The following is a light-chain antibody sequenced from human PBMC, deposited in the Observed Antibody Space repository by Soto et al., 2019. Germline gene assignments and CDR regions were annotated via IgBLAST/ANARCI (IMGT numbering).Light chain of an antibody. CDR3: SSYASSSTVI. CDR1: SSDVGAYNY. V-gene: IGLV2-14*01. CDR2: DVS. J-gene: IGLJ2*01. Sequence: QSALTQPASVSGSPGQSITISCTGTSSDVGAYNYVSWYQQHPVKAPKLMIYDVSSRPSGISNRFSGSKSGNTASLTISGVQAEDEADDYCSSYASSSTVIFGGGTKVTVL.